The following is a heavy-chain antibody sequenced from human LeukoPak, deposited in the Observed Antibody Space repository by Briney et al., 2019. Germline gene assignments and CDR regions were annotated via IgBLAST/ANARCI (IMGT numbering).Heavy chain of an antibody. J-gene: IGHJ4*02. V-gene: IGHV1-18*01. Sequence: ASVKVSCKASGYTFTSYGISWVRQAPGQGLEWTGWISAYNGNTNYAQKLQGRVTMTTDTSTSTAYMELRSLRSDDTAVYYCARRSQRFLEWLPHFDYWGQGTLVTVSS. CDR1: GYTFTSYG. D-gene: IGHD3-3*01. CDR3: ARRSQRFLEWLPHFDY. CDR2: ISAYNGNT.